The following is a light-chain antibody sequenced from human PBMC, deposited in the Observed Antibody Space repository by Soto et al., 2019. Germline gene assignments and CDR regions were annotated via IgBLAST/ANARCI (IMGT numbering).Light chain of an antibody. CDR2: WAS. CDR1: QSVLYSSNNKNY. CDR3: QQYYSTLT. Sequence: DIVMTQSPDSLAVSLGERATINCKSSQSVLYSSNNKNYLAWYQQKPGQPPKLLIYWASTRESGVPDRFSGSGSVTDFTLTISSLQAADVAVYYCQQYYSTLTFGGGTKVEIK. J-gene: IGKJ4*01. V-gene: IGKV4-1*01.